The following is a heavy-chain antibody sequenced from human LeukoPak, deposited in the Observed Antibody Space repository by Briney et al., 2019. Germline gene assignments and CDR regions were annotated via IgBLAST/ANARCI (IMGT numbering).Heavy chain of an antibody. CDR3: AKGGGSYTPRFDY. J-gene: IGHJ4*02. Sequence: GGSLRLSCAASGFIFSSYGMSWVRQTPGKGLEWVSAISGSGGSTYYADSVKGRFTISRDNSKNTVDLQMNSLRAEDTAVYYCAKGGGSYTPRFDYWGQGTLVTVSS. CDR1: GFIFSSYG. CDR2: ISGSGGST. D-gene: IGHD1-26*01. V-gene: IGHV3-23*01.